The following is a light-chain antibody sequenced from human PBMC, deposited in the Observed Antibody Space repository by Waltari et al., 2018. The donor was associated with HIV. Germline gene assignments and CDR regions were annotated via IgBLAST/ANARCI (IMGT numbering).Light chain of an antibody. Sequence: LVVTQSPSASASLGASVKLTCPLTSGHRHYAIAWLPQPPPKAPRYLMTVNSDGSHNRGDGIPDRFSGSSSGAERYLTISSLQSEDESDYFCQTWGTGVRVFGGGTKLTVL. V-gene: IGLV4-69*01. CDR2: VNSDGSH. CDR1: SGHRHYA. CDR3: QTWGTGVRV. J-gene: IGLJ3*02.